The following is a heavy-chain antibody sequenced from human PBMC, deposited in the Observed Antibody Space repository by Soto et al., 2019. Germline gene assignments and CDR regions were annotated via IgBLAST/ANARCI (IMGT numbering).Heavy chain of an antibody. Sequence: EVQLVESGGGLVQPGGSLRLSCEASGFTFRNYDMHWVRQGTGKGLEWVSGISAAGDPDYADSVEGRFTISRENAQNSFFLPTNSLRVADPAVYYCARTDRDFYGLDVWGQGTRVIVSS. CDR3: ARTDRDFYGLDV. CDR1: GFTFRNYD. V-gene: IGHV3-13*05. CDR2: ISAAGDP. J-gene: IGHJ6*02.